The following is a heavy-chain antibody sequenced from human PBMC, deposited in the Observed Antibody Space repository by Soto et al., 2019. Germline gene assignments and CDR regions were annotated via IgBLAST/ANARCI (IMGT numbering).Heavy chain of an antibody. D-gene: IGHD4-17*01. CDR1: GYTFTGYY. V-gene: IGHV1-2*04. J-gene: IGHJ3*01. CDR2: INPDSGGT. CDR3: ARSRATVSWALDL. Sequence: AASVKVSCKASGYTFTGYYMYWVRQAPGQGLEWMGWINPDSGGTNYAQKFQGWVTMTRDTSSSTAYMELRRLRSDDTAVYYCARSRATVSWALDLWGQGTKVTVSS.